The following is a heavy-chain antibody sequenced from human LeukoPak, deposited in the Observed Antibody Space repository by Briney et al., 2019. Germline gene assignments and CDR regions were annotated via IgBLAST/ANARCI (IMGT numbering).Heavy chain of an antibody. D-gene: IGHD4-17*01. CDR1: GYSISSGYY. CDR2: IYYSGST. V-gene: IGHV4-38-2*02. Sequence: PSETLSLTCTVSGYSISSGYYWGWIRQPPGKGLEWIGSIYYSGSTYYNPSLKSRVTISVDTSKNQFSLKLSSVTAADTAVYYCARDFGGTTFDYWGQGTLVTVSS. CDR3: ARDFGGTTFDY. J-gene: IGHJ4*02.